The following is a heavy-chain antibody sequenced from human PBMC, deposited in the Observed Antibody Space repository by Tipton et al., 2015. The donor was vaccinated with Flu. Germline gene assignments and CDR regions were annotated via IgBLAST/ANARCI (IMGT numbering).Heavy chain of an antibody. V-gene: IGHV4-34*09. Sequence: LRLSCAASGFTFSDYYMSWVRQAPGKGLEWIGNIHYSGSPHYNPSLKGRVTISVDTSKNQFSLNLNSVTAADTAVYYCARDKSPYCGGSDCFHAFDIWGQGTTVIVS. J-gene: IGHJ3*02. D-gene: IGHD2-21*02. CDR3: ARDKSPYCGGSDCFHAFDI. CDR1: GFTFSDYY. CDR2: IHYSGSP.